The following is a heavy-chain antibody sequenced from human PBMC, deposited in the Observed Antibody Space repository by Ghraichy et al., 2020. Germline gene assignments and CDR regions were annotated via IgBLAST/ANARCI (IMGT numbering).Heavy chain of an antibody. CDR2: IYYSGTT. CDR3: AREGIYSSSSYLDV. Sequence: SETLSLTCTVSGGSISSYYWSWIRQPPGKGLEWIGYIYYSGTTNYNPSLKSRVTISIDTSKNQFSLKLSSVTAADTAVYYCAREGIYSSSSYLDVWGQGTTVTVSS. V-gene: IGHV4-59*01. D-gene: IGHD6-6*01. J-gene: IGHJ6*02. CDR1: GGSISSYY.